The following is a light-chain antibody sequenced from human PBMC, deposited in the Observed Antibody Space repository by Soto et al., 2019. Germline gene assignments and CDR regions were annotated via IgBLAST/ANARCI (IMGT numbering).Light chain of an antibody. V-gene: IGKV1-27*01. CDR1: QGISSY. CDR2: AAS. J-gene: IGKJ4*01. CDR3: QKYNSAPRT. Sequence: DVQMTQAPSSLSASVGDRVTITCRASQGISSYLAWYQQKPGKVPKLLIYAASILQSGVPSRFSGSGSGTDFTLTISSLQPEDVGTYYCQKYNSAPRTFGGGTKVEIK.